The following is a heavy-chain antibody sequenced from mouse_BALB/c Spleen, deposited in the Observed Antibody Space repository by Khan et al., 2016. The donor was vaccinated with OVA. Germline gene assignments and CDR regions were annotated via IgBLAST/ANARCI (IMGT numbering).Heavy chain of an antibody. V-gene: IGHV3-2*02. CDR3: ARVYEGDFDY. J-gene: IGHJ2*01. D-gene: IGHD1-1*01. CDR2: ISYSGNT. CDR1: GYSITSDYV. Sequence: EVQLVETGPGLVKPSQSLSLTCTVTGYSITSDYVWYCIRKSPGNKLEWTGFISYSGNTNYNPSFKSRIPITRDTSKNQLFLQLNSVTSEDTATYYCARVYEGDFDYWGQGTTLTVSS.